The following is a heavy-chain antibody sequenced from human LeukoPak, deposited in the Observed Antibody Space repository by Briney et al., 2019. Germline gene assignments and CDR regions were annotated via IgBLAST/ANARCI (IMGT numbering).Heavy chain of an antibody. V-gene: IGHV1-69*13. J-gene: IGHJ4*02. CDR2: IIPIFGTA. CDR1: GGTFSSYA. CDR3: ARASDYDFWSGYFDY. Sequence: ASVKVSCKASGGTFSSYAISWVRQAPGQGLEWMGGIIPIFGTANYAQRFQGRVTITADESTSTAYMELSSLRSEDTAVYFCARASDYDFWSGYFDYWGQGTLVTVSS. D-gene: IGHD3-3*01.